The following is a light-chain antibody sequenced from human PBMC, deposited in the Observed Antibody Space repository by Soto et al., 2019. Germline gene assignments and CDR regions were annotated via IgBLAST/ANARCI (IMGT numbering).Light chain of an antibody. CDR2: DAS. V-gene: IGKV1-5*01. J-gene: IGKJ1*01. Sequence: DIQMNQSPSTLSASIGDRVTITCRASESIRTWLAWYQHKPGKAPKFLIYDASSLESGVPSRFSGSGSGTEFTLTISNLQPDDFATYFCQQYHNYPRTFGQGTKVDIK. CDR1: ESIRTW. CDR3: QQYHNYPRT.